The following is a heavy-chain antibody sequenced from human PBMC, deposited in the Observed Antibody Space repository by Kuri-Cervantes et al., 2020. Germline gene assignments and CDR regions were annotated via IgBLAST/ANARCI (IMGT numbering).Heavy chain of an antibody. V-gene: IGHV3-15*01. J-gene: IGHJ4*02. CDR3: AREMITITTFFDF. CDR2: IKGKTDGGTT. D-gene: IGHD4-11*01. CDR1: GFTFSNAW. Sequence: GESLKISCAASGFTFSNAWMSWVRQAPGKGLEWVGRIKGKTDGGTTDYAAPVKGRFTISRDDSKNTLYLQMNSLRAEDTAVYYCAREMITITTFFDFWGQGTLVTVSS.